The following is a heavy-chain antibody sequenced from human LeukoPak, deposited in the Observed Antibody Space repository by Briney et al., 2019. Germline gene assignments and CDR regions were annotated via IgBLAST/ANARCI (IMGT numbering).Heavy chain of an antibody. CDR2: INPNSGDT. CDR1: GYTFTGYF. Sequence: ASVKVSCKASGYTFTGYFIHWVRQAPGQGLEWMGWINPNSGDTNYAQKFQGRVTMTRDTSVNTAYMDLISLRSDDTAVYHCARAHTGFEAFDYWGQGVPVTVSS. J-gene: IGHJ4*02. CDR3: ARAHTGFEAFDY. V-gene: IGHV1-2*02. D-gene: IGHD5-12*01.